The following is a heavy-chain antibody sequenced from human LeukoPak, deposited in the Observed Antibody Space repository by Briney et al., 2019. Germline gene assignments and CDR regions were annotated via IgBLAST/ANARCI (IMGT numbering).Heavy chain of an antibody. CDR1: GGTFSSYA. CDR2: IIPIFGTA. J-gene: IGHJ4*02. V-gene: IGHV1-69*06. CDR3: ARDSHLQMVAAAGTFDY. Sequence: SVKVSCKASGGTFSSYAISWVRQAPGQGLEWMGGIIPIFGTANYAQKFQGRVTITADRSTSTAYMELSSLRSEDTAVYYCARDSHLQMVAAAGTFDYWGQGTLVTVSS. D-gene: IGHD6-13*01.